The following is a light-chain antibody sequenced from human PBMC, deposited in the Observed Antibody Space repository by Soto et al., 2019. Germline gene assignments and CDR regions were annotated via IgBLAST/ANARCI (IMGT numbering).Light chain of an antibody. CDR3: QQYTSWTMT. CDR2: GGS. Sequence: EIVSTQYPATLSVPPAERPTLSWRASQSLSRYLAWFQQRPDQAPRPLIYGGSSRATGVPDRISGDGSGTDFTLTISSLESEDFAVYDCQQYTSWTMTFGGGTRLEIK. J-gene: IGKJ5*01. CDR1: QSLSRY. V-gene: IGKV3-15*01.